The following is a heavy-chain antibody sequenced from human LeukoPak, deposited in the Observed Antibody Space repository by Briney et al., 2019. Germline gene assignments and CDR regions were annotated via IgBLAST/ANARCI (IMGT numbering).Heavy chain of an antibody. J-gene: IGHJ4*02. D-gene: IGHD3-10*01. CDR3: AKNDGSGSYYKSDF. V-gene: IGHV4-34*01. CDR1: GGPFSGFY. CDR2: IDQSGGT. Sequence: PSETLSLTCAVYGGPFSGFYWSWIRQPPGKGPEWIGEIDQSGGTNYNPSLKSRVTISIDTSKNQFSLKMTSVTAADTAVYYCAKNDGSGSYYKSDFWGQGTLVTVSS.